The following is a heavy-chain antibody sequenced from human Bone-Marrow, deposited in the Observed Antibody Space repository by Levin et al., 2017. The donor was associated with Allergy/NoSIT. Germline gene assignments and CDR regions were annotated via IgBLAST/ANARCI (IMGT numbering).Heavy chain of an antibody. CDR2: ISNDGSIK. CDR1: GFTFSSYA. V-gene: IGHV3-30-3*01. CDR3: ARDRDIVVVVGATYAFDV. D-gene: IGHD2-15*01. J-gene: IGHJ3*01. Sequence: GGSLRLSCAASGFTFSSYAMHWVRQGPGKGREWAAVISNDGSIKYYADSVKGRFTISRDNSKNTLYLQMNSLRAEDTAIYYCARDRDIVVVVGATYAFDVWGQGTMVTVSS.